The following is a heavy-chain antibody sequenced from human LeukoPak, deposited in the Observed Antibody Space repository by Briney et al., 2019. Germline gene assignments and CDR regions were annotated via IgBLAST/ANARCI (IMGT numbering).Heavy chain of an antibody. Sequence: ASVKVSCKASGYTFSNYCMHWVRQAPGQGLEWMGLIHPSGTTTYAQNFQGRVTMTRDTSTSTVYMELSSLRSDDTAVYYCAKCSETGTTRWFDPWGQGTLVTVSS. D-gene: IGHD1-7*01. J-gene: IGHJ5*02. CDR3: AKCSETGTTRWFDP. CDR1: GYTFSNYC. V-gene: IGHV1-46*01. CDR2: IHPSGTT.